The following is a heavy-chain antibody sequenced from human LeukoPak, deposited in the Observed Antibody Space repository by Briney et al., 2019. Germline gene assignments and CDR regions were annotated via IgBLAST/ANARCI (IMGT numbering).Heavy chain of an antibody. Sequence: GGSLRLSCAASGFTFSSYDMSWVRQAPGKGLEWVSSITLSGANTFYADSVMGRFTISRDNSKNTLYLQMNSLRVEDTAVYFCAKRGNPAVGHHYLDVWGKGTTVSVSS. CDR3: AKRGNPAVGHHYLDV. D-gene: IGHD2-2*01. CDR1: GFTFSSYD. J-gene: IGHJ6*03. V-gene: IGHV3-23*01. CDR2: ITLSGANT.